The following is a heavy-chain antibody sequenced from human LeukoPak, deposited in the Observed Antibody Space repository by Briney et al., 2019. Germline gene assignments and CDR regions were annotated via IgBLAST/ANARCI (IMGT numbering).Heavy chain of an antibody. CDR1: GGSIGSYY. CDR2: IYHSGST. D-gene: IGHD6-13*01. V-gene: IGHV4-59*08. J-gene: IGHJ4*02. CDR3: ARSNIYSSNWKFDY. Sequence: SETLSLTCTVSGGSIGSYYWSWIRQPPGKGLEWIGYIYHSGSTNYNPSLRSRVTISVDTSKNQFSLKLSSVTAADTAVYYCARSNIYSSNWKFDYWGQGTLVAVSS.